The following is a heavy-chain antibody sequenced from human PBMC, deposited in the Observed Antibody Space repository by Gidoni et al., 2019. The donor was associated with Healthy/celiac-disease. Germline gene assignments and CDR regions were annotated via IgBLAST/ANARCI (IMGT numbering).Heavy chain of an antibody. CDR2: INHSGST. V-gene: IGHV4-34*01. Sequence: QVQLQQWGAGLLKPSETLSLTCAVYGGSFSGYYWSWIRQPPGKGLEWIGEINHSGSTNYNPSLKSRVTISVDTSKNQFSLKLSSVTAADTAVYYCARGLGYYGSKGMDVWGQGTTVTVSS. J-gene: IGHJ6*02. D-gene: IGHD3-10*01. CDR3: ARGLGYYGSKGMDV. CDR1: GGSFSGYY.